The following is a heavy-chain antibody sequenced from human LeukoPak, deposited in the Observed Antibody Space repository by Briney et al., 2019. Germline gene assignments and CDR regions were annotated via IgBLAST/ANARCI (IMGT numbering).Heavy chain of an antibody. V-gene: IGHV3-33*01. CDR2: IWYDGSNK. D-gene: IGHD3-10*01. J-gene: IGHJ4*02. Sequence: GGFLRLSCAASGFTFSSYGMHWVRQAPGKGLEWVAVIWYDGSNKYYADSVKGRFTISRDNSKNTLYLQMNSLRAEDTAVYYCARDFGSGSYHYGDYWGQGTLVTVSS. CDR3: ARDFGSGSYHYGDY. CDR1: GFTFSSYG.